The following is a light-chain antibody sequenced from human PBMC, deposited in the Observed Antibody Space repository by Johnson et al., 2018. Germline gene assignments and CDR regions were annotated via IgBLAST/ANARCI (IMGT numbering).Light chain of an antibody. CDR1: SSNIGNNY. CDR2: ENN. CDR3: GTWDSSLSAGNV. Sequence: QSVLTQPPSVSAAPGQKVTISCSGSSSNIGNNYVSWYQQLPGTAPKLLIYENNKRPSGIPVRFSGSKSGTSATLGITGLQTGDEADYYSGTWDSSLSAGNVFGTGTKVTVL. J-gene: IGLJ1*01. V-gene: IGLV1-51*02.